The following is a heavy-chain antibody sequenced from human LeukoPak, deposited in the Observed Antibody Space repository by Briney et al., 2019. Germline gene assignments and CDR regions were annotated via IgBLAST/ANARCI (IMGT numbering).Heavy chain of an antibody. CDR1: GGSISSGSYY. CDR2: IYTSGST. V-gene: IGHV4-61*02. CDR3: ARGIRYYYDSSGLYFDY. Sequence: PSETLSLTCTVSGGSISSGSYYWSWIRQPAGKGLEWIGRIYTSGSTNYNPSLKSRVTISVDTSKNQFSLKLSSVTAADTAVYYCARGIRYYYDSSGLYFDYWGQGTLVTVSS. J-gene: IGHJ4*02. D-gene: IGHD3-22*01.